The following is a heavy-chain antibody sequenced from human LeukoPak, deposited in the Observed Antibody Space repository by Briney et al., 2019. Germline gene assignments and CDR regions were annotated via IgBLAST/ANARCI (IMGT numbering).Heavy chain of an antibody. CDR1: GFTFSSYA. CDR3: AKDSVLFKQQLWPAHDAFDI. D-gene: IGHD6-13*01. V-gene: IGHV3-23*01. J-gene: IGHJ3*02. Sequence: GGSLRLSCAASGFTFSSYAMSWVRQAPGKGLEWVSAISGSGGSTYYADSVKGRFTISRDNSKNTLYLQMNSLRAEDTAVYYCAKDSVLFKQQLWPAHDAFDIWGQGTMVTVSS. CDR2: ISGSGGST.